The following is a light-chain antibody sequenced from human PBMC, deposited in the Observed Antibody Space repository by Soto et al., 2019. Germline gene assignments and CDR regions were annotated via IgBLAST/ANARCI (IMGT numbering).Light chain of an antibody. CDR2: DAS. V-gene: IGKV3D-15*01. CDR3: QQYNSFWT. J-gene: IGKJ1*01. CDR1: QSVSSN. Sequence: EIVMTQSPATLSVSPGERATLSCRASQSVSSNLAWYQQKPGQAPRLLIYDASNRATGIPDRFSGSGSGTDFTLTISSLQPDDFATYYCQQYNSFWTFGQGTKVDIK.